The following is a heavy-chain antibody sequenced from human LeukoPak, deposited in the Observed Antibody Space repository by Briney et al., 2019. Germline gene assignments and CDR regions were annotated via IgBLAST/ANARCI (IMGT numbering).Heavy chain of an antibody. CDR3: ARNLIPFSGAAANLLFFAY. Sequence: GSLRLSCAASGFTVSSNYMSWVRQAPGKGLEWIGSIYYSGSTYYNPPLKSRVTISVDTSKNQFSLKLSSVTAADTAVYYCARNLIPFSGAAANLLFFAYWGQGTLVTVSS. D-gene: IGHD2-2*01. V-gene: IGHV4-59*05. CDR2: IYYSGST. CDR1: GFTVSSNY. J-gene: IGHJ4*02.